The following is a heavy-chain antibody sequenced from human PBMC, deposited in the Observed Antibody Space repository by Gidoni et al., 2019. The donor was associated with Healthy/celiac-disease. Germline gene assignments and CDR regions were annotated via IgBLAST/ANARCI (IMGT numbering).Heavy chain of an antibody. CDR2: ISPIFGTA. CDR1: GGTFSSYA. D-gene: IGHD3-3*01. Sequence: QVQLVQSGAEVKKPGSSVKVSCQASGGTFSSYAIRWVRQAPGQGLEWLGGISPIFGTANYAQKFQGRVTITADESTSTAYMELSSLRSEDTAVYYCARSVVLRFLEWPPDYWGQGTLVTVSS. V-gene: IGHV1-69*01. CDR3: ARSVVLRFLEWPPDY. J-gene: IGHJ4*02.